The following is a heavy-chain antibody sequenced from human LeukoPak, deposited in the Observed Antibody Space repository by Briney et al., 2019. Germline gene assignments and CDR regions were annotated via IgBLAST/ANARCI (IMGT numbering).Heavy chain of an antibody. J-gene: IGHJ3*02. Sequence: ASVKVSCKASGYTFTGYYMHWVRQAPGQGLEWMGWINPNSGGTNYAQKFQGRVTMTRDTSISTAYMELSRLRSDDTAVHYCARDSRGYSSGWYASYDAFDIWGQGTMVTVSS. CDR1: GYTFTGYY. V-gene: IGHV1-2*02. D-gene: IGHD6-19*01. CDR2: INPNSGGT. CDR3: ARDSRGYSSGWYASYDAFDI.